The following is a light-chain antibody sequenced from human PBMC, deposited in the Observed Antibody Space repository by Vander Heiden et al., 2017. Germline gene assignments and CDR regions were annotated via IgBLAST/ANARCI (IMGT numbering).Light chain of an antibody. CDR1: KIGSKN. J-gene: IGLJ3*02. Sequence: YDLTQALSVSVALGQTARITCGGKKIGSKNVHWYQQKPGQAPALVIYRDNNRPSGIPERLSGSNSGNTATLTISSAQVGDEADYFCQVWDNGSVVFGGGTKLTVL. CDR2: RDN. V-gene: IGLV3-9*01. CDR3: QVWDNGSVV.